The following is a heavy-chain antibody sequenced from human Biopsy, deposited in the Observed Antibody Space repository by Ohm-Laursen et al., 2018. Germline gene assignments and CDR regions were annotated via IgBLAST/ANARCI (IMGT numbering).Heavy chain of an antibody. D-gene: IGHD2/OR15-2a*01. CDR1: GGSISSDY. CDR3: ARATNSTGWPYYYFYGMDV. V-gene: IGHV4-59*01. Sequence: PSQTLSLTCIVSGGSISSDYWSWIRQTPGKGLEWIGYIYYSGSTNYNPSLKSRVTISVDTSKNQFSLRLNSVTAADTAVYYCARATNSTGWPYYYFYGMDVWGQGTTATVSS. CDR2: IYYSGST. J-gene: IGHJ6*02.